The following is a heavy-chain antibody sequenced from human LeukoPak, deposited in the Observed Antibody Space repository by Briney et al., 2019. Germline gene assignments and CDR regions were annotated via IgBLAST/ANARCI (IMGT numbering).Heavy chain of an antibody. CDR2: IYYSGST. CDR3: ARYWGVQLWPHWYFDP. CDR1: GGSISSSSYY. D-gene: IGHD5-18*01. J-gene: IGHJ2*01. Sequence: SETLSLTCTVSGGSISSSSYYWGWIRQPPGKGLEWIGSIYYSGSTYYNPSLKSRVTISVDRSKNQFSLKLNSVTAADTAVYYCARYWGVQLWPHWYFDPWGRGSLVTVSS. V-gene: IGHV4-39*07.